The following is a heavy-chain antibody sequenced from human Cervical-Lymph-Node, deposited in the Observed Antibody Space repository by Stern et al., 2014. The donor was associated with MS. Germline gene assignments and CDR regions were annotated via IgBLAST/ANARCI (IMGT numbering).Heavy chain of an antibody. CDR3: ARGGASWRYGMDV. J-gene: IGHJ6*02. Sequence: QVQLVQSGAELKQPGASVKVSCKASGYSFTNYAMNWVRQAPGQGLEWMGWINTNPGHPTYGQGYTGQFDFSRDTSVSTAYLQSSSLKVEDTAVYYCARGGASWRYGMDVWGQGTTVTVSS. D-gene: IGHD5-12*01. CDR1: GYSFTNYA. CDR2: INTNPGHP. V-gene: IGHV7-4-1*02.